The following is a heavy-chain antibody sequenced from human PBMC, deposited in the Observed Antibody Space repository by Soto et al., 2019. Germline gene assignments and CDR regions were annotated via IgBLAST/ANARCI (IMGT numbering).Heavy chain of an antibody. V-gene: IGHV4-34*01. CDR3: ARSPLRGVYRYGLDV. CDR1: GGSFSGYY. CDR2: INHSGST. J-gene: IGHJ6*02. D-gene: IGHD3-10*01. Sequence: SETLSLTCAVYGGSFSGYYWSWIRQPPGKGLEWIGEINHSGSTNYNPSLKSRVTISVDTSKNQFSLKLSSVTAADTAVYYCARSPLRGVYRYGLDVWGQGITVTVSS.